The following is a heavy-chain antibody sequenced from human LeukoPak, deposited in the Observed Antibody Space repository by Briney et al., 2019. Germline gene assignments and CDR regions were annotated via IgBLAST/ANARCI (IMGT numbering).Heavy chain of an antibody. CDR2: ISGGGGST. Sequence: GGSLRLSCAAPEFTFSNYAMNWVRQAPGKGLEWVSGISGGGGSTYYADSVKGRFTISRDNSKNTLYLQMDSLRAEDTALCYCAKGSGINHYHWIDPWGQGTLVTVSS. CDR3: AKGSGINHYHWIDP. D-gene: IGHD1-14*01. V-gene: IGHV3-23*01. J-gene: IGHJ5*02. CDR1: EFTFSNYA.